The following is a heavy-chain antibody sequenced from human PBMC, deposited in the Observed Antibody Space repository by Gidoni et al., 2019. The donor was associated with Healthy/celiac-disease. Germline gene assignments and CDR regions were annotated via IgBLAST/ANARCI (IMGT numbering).Heavy chain of an antibody. D-gene: IGHD2-2*01. CDR1: GGSFSGYY. Sequence: QVQLQQWGAGLLKPSETLSLTCAVYGGSFSGYYWSWIRQPPGKGLELIGEINHSGSPNYNPSLKSRVTISVDTSKNQFSLKLSSVTAADTAVYYCARGRGYCSSTSCYAGYYYYYRDVWGKGTTVTVSS. V-gene: IGHV4-34*01. CDR2: INHSGSP. J-gene: IGHJ6*03. CDR3: ARGRGYCSSTSCYAGYYYYYRDV.